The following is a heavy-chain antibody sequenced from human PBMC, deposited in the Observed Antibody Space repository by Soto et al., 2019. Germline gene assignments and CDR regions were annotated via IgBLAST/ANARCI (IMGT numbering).Heavy chain of an antibody. V-gene: IGHV4-59*01. J-gene: IGHJ4*02. Sequence: SETLSLTCTVSCGSISSYYWSWIRQPPGKGLEWIAYIYYSGITKYNSSLKSRVTISVDTSKNQFSLKLSSVTAADTAVYYCATFHNYFDHWGQGALVTVSS. CDR3: ATFHNYFDH. CDR2: IYYSGIT. CDR1: CGSISSYY.